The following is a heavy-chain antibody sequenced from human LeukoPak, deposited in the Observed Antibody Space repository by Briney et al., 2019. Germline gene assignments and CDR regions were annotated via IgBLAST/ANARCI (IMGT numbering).Heavy chain of an antibody. J-gene: IGHJ3*02. CDR1: GFTFSDYY. CDR3: AREVRSLAFDI. CDR2: IGSSGSTI. Sequence: GGSLRPSCAASGFTFSDYYMSWIRQAPGKGLEWVSYIGSSGSTIYYADSVKGRFTISRDNAKNSLYLQMNSLRAEDTAVYYCAREVRSLAFDIWGQGTMVTVSS. V-gene: IGHV3-11*01.